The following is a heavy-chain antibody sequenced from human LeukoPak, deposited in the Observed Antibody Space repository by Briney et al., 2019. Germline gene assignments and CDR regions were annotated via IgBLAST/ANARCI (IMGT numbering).Heavy chain of an antibody. CDR2: VYHSGST. CDR1: GGSIRSGGYY. V-gene: IGHV4-30-2*01. D-gene: IGHD3-22*01. CDR3: ARDVHIPLSSYWPRNAFDI. Sequence: SETLSLTCAVSGGSIRSGGYYWSWLRQPPGKGLEWIGHVYHSGSTEYNPSLKSRITMSIDTSKSQFSLKLTSVTAADTATYYCARDVHIPLSSYWPRNAFDIWGQGTMVTVS. J-gene: IGHJ3*02.